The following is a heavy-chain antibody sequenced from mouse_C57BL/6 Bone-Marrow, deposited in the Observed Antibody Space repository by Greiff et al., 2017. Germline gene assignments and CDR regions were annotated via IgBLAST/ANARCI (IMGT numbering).Heavy chain of an antibody. CDR1: GFNIKDYY. CDR3: TITTVVYWYFDF. Sequence: EVKLQESGAELVRPGASVKLSCTASGFNIKDYYMHWVKQRPEQGLEWLGRIDPEDGATEYAPKFQGKATMTADTSSNTAYLQLSSLTSEDTAVYYCTITTVVYWYFDFWGTGTTVTVSS. V-gene: IGHV14-1*01. CDR2: IDPEDGAT. D-gene: IGHD1-1*01. J-gene: IGHJ1*03.